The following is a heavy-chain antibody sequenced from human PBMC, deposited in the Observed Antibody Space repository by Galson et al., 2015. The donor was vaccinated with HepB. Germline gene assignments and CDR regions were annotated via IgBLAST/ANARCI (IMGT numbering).Heavy chain of an antibody. V-gene: IGHV3-23*01. D-gene: IGHD3-9*01. J-gene: IGHJ4*02. Sequence: SLRLSCAASGFTFTSYALAWVRQAPGKGLEWVSAITGTGGRTYYADSVKGRFTISRDNSKNTLYLQMNSLRADDTAVYYCVKDTTRYLDYFDHWGQGTLVTVSS. CDR2: ITGTGGRT. CDR3: VKDTTRYLDYFDH. CDR1: GFTFTSYA.